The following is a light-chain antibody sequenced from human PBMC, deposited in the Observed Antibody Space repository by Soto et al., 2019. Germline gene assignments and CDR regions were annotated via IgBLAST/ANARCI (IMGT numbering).Light chain of an antibody. CDR3: SSYISSNTLEV. V-gene: IGLV2-14*01. CDR1: SRDVGGSNY. Sequence: QSALIQPASVSGSPGQSITISCTGTSRDVGGSNYVSWYQHHPHRAPKLLIYEVNYRPSGVASRFSVSKSGNTASLTISGLQAEDEADYYCSSYISSNTLEVFGVGTKVTVL. J-gene: IGLJ2*01. CDR2: EVN.